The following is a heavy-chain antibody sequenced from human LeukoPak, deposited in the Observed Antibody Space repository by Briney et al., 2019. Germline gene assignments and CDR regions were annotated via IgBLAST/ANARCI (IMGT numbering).Heavy chain of an antibody. Sequence: PSETLSLTCTVPGGSISSSPYYWGWIRQPPGKGLEWIGNIYYSGSTYYNPSLKTRVTISVDTSKNQFSLKLTSVTAADTAVYYCARHASVDGNWPRPLDYWGQGSLVTVSS. V-gene: IGHV4-39*01. D-gene: IGHD6-19*01. J-gene: IGHJ4*02. CDR3: ARHASVDGNWPRPLDY. CDR2: IYYSGST. CDR1: GGSISSSPYY.